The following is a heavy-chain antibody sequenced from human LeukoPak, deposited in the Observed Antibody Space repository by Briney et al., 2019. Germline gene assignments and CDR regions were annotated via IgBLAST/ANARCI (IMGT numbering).Heavy chain of an antibody. J-gene: IGHJ4*02. V-gene: IGHV3-7*01. D-gene: IGHD6-13*01. Sequence: GGSLTLSCAASGFTLSYHWMTWVRQAPGEGLEWVVNIKNDGAVKNYVDSVKGRFTISRDNAKNSLYLQMNSLRAEDTAVYYCAKDSYSKGDFWGQGVLVTVSS. CDR3: AKDSYSKGDF. CDR1: GFTLSYHW. CDR2: IKNDGAVK.